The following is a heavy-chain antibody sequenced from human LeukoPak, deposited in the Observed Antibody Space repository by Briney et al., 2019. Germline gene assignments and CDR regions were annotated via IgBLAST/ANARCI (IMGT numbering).Heavy chain of an antibody. CDR2: IYSGGST. J-gene: IGHJ4*02. CDR1: GFTFSSYA. CDR3: ARARSGSYDY. Sequence: GGSLRLSCAASGFTFSSYAMSWVRQAPGKGLEWVSVIYSGGSTYYADSVKGRFTISRHNSKNTLYLQMNSLRAEDTAVYYCARARSGSYDYWGQGTLVTVSS. V-gene: IGHV3-53*04. D-gene: IGHD1-26*01.